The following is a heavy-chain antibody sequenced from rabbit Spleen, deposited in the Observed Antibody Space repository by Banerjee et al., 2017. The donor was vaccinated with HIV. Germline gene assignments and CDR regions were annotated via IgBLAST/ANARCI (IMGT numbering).Heavy chain of an antibody. Sequence: QVTETGGGLVQPGGSLTLSCKASGFDFTNYYITWVRQAPGKGLEWIGIIYAAKGSTDYASWVNGRFTISSDNAQSTVDLKMTSLTGADTATYFCARGAWSTDCMNLWGQGTLVTVS. CDR1: GFDFTNYY. CDR3: ARGAWSTDCMNL. D-gene: IGHD7-1*01. J-gene: IGHJ4*01. V-gene: IGHV1S7*01. CDR2: IYAAKGST.